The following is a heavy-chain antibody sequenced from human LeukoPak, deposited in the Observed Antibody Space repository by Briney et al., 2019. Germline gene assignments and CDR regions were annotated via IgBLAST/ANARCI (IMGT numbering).Heavy chain of an antibody. J-gene: IGHJ4*02. V-gene: IGHV3-64*01. D-gene: IGHD3-3*01. CDR3: ARVNDFWSDCPDY. CDR1: GFTFSSYA. Sequence: GGSLRLSCAASGFTFSSYAMHWVRQAPGKGLEYVSAISSNGGSTYYANSVKGRFTISRDNSKNTLYLQMGSLRAEDMAVYYCARVNDFWSDCPDYWGQGTLVTVSS. CDR2: ISSNGGST.